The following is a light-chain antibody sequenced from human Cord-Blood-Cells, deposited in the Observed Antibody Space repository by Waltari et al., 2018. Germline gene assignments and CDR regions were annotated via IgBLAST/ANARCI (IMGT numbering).Light chain of an antibody. V-gene: IGLV1-44*01. CDR3: AAWDDSLNGWV. J-gene: IGLJ3*02. CDR1: SSNIGSNT. CDR2: SNN. Sequence: QSVLTQPPSASGTPGQRVTISCPGSSSNIGSNTVNSYQQLPGTAPKLLIYSNNQRPSGVPDRFSGSKSGTSASLAISGLQSEDEADYYCAAWDDSLNGWVFGGGTKLTVL.